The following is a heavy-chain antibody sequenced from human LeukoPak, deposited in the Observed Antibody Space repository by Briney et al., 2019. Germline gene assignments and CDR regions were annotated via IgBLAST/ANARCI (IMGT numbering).Heavy chain of an antibody. CDR2: ISYDGSNK. CDR1: GFTFTSYG. CDR3: AKASISVGEEFRLAI. D-gene: IGHD3-16*01. V-gene: IGHV3-30*18. Sequence: PGGSLRLSCAVSGFTFTSYGMHWVRQAPGKGLEWVAVISYDGSNKYYADSVKGRFTISRDNSKNTLYLQMNSLRAEDTAFYYCAKASISVGEEFRLAIWGQGTMVTVSS. J-gene: IGHJ3*02.